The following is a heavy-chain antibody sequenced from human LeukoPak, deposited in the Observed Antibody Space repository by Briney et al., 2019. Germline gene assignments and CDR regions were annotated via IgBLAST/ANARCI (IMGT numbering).Heavy chain of an antibody. J-gene: IGHJ4*02. CDR1: GGSISSYY. CDR2: IYYSGST. Sequence: SETLSLTCTVSGGSISSYYWSWIRQPPGKGLEWIGFIYYSGSTNYKPSLKSRVTISVDTSKNQFSLKLSSVTAADTAVYYCARGAGLHDYWGQGTLVTVSS. V-gene: IGHV4-59*12. CDR3: ARGAGLHDY.